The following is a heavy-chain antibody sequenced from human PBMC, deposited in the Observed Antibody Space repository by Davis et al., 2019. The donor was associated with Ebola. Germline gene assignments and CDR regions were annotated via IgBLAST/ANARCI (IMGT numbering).Heavy chain of an antibody. J-gene: IGHJ5*02. V-gene: IGHV3-9*01. CDR2: ISWNSGSI. CDR1: GFTFDDYA. CDR3: ARGRGIADFT. Sequence: SLKISCAASGFTFDDYAMHWVRQAPGKGLEWVSGISWNSGSIGYADSVKGRFTISRDNAKNSLYLQMNSLRAEDTAVYYCARGRGIADFTWGQGTLVTVSS. D-gene: IGHD6-13*01.